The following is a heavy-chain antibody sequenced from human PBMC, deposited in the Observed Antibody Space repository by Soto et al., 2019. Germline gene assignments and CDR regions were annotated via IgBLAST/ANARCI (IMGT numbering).Heavy chain of an antibody. CDR2: INHSGSP. CDR3: AGLGMVAAHREFDP. V-gene: IGHV4-4*02. J-gene: IGHJ5*02. CDR1: SGSISSSNW. D-gene: IGHD2-15*01. Sequence: SQTLSLPCAVSSGSISSSNWWTWVRQPPGKGLEWIGEINHSGSPNYNPSLKSRVTISVGKSKNQFFLKLSSVTAADTAVYYCAGLGMVAAHREFDPWGQGTLVTVSS.